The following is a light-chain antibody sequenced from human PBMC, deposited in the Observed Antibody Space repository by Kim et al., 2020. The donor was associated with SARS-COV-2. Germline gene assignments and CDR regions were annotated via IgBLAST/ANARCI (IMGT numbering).Light chain of an antibody. Sequence: ASVGDRVTITCRASQGISSSLSWYQQKPGKAPKLLIYDASSLESGVPSRFSGSGSGTDFTLTFSSLQPEDFATYYCQQFNSYPITFGQGTRLEIK. J-gene: IGKJ5*01. CDR1: QGISSS. V-gene: IGKV1-13*02. CDR2: DAS. CDR3: QQFNSYPIT.